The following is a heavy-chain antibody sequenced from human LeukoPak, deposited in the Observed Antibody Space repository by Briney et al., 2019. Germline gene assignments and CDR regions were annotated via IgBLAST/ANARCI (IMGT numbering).Heavy chain of an antibody. V-gene: IGHV1-18*01. J-gene: IGHJ4*02. D-gene: IGHD5-18*01. CDR2: ISACNGNT. Sequence: ASVKVSCKASCYTFTSYGISWVRQAPGQGREWMGWISACNGNTNYAQKFQGRVTMTTDTSISTAYKELSRLRSDDTAVYYCARDELYSYGPQPGYWGQGTLVTVSS. CDR1: CYTFTSYG. CDR3: ARDELYSYGPQPGY.